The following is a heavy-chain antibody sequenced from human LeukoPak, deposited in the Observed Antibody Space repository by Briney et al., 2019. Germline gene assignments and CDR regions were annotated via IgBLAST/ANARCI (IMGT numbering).Heavy chain of an antibody. CDR1: GFTFSDYW. J-gene: IGHJ4*02. Sequence: GGSLRPSCAASGFTFSDYWMSWVRQAPGKGLEWVANVKQDGSEKFYVDSVKGRFTISRDNAKNSLYLQMNSLRVEDTAVYYCARPTTVGSLFDYWGQGTLVTVSS. V-gene: IGHV3-7*01. D-gene: IGHD4-17*01. CDR3: ARPTTVGSLFDY. CDR2: VKQDGSEK.